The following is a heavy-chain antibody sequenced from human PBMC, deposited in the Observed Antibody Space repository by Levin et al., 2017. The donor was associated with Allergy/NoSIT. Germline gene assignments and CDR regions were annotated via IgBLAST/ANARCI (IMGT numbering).Heavy chain of an antibody. D-gene: IGHD4-11*01. V-gene: IGHV3-30*18. CDR2: ISYDGSNK. CDR3: AKLGGDYSDYGYY. Sequence: GGSLRLSCAASGFTFSIYGMHWVRQAPGKGLEWVAYISYDGSNKNYADSVKGRITLSRDNSNNTMYLQMHSLSAEDTAVYYCAKLGGDYSDYGYYWGQGTQVTVSS. CDR1: GFTFSIYG. J-gene: IGHJ4*02.